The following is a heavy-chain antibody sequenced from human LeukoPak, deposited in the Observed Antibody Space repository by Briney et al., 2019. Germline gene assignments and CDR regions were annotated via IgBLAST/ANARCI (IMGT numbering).Heavy chain of an antibody. Sequence: GGSLRLSCAASGFTFSSYGMHWVRQAPGKGLEWVAFIRYDGSNKYYADSVKGRFTISRDNSRNTLYLQMNSLRAEDTAVYYCAKDHPRWAAGDHDWGQGTLVTVSS. CDR2: IRYDGSNK. D-gene: IGHD7-27*01. CDR1: GFTFSSYG. CDR3: AKDHPRWAAGDHD. V-gene: IGHV3-30*02. J-gene: IGHJ4*02.